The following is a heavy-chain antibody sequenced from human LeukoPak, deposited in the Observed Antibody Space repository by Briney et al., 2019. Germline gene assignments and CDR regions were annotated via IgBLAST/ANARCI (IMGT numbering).Heavy chain of an antibody. V-gene: IGHV1-24*01. CDR2: FDPEDGET. Sequence: ASVKVSCKVSGYTLTELSMHWVRQAPGKGLEWMGGFDPEDGETIYAQKFQGRVTMTEDTSTDTAYMELSSLSSEDAAVYYCATATHSGRYLANAFDIWGQATMVTVSS. CDR3: ATATHSGRYLANAFDI. D-gene: IGHD1-26*01. CDR1: GYTLTELS. J-gene: IGHJ3*02.